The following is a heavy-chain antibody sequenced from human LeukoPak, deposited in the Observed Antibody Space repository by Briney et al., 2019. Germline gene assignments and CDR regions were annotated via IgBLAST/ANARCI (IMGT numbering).Heavy chain of an antibody. CDR2: IYTSGST. J-gene: IGHJ3*01. Sequence: SETLSLTCTVSGGSISSGSYYWSWLRQPAGKGLEWIGRIYTSGSTNYNPSLKSRVTISVDTSKNPLSLKLGSVSAADTAVYYCESWDEYSSSSDAFDFWGQGTMVTVSS. CDR3: ESWDEYSSSSDAFDF. V-gene: IGHV4-61*02. CDR1: GGSISSGSYY. D-gene: IGHD6-6*01.